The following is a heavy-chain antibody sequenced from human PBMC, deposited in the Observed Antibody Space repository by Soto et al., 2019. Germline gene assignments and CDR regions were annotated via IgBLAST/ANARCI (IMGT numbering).Heavy chain of an antibody. D-gene: IGHD3-10*01. CDR1: GLTVSNAY. CDR2: MYDNGTT. V-gene: IGHV3-53*01. Sequence: EVQLVESGGGLIQPGGSLRLSCAASGLTVSNAYMAWVRQAPRMALEWVSGMYDNGTTYYADSVKGRFTISRDTSTNTLFLQMDSLRAEDTAVYYCVRHLPSGRNYGLDVWGQGTTVTVSS. CDR3: VRHLPSGRNYGLDV. J-gene: IGHJ6*02.